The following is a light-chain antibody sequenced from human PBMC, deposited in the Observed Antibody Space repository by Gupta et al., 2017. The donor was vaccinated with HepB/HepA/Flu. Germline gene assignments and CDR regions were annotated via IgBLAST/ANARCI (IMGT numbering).Light chain of an antibody. CDR1: QSVSSSY. CDR2: GES. V-gene: IGKV3-20*01. Sequence: IVLTQSPGTLSLSPAERATLSCRSSQSVSSSYLAWYQQKPGQAPRLLIYGESSRATGIPDRFSGSGSGTDFTLTISRLEPEDFAVYYCQQYGSSPPITFGQGTRLEIK. CDR3: QQYGSSPPIT. J-gene: IGKJ5*01.